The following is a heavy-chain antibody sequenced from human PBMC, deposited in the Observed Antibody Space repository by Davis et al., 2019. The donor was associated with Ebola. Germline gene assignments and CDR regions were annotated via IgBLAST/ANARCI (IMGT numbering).Heavy chain of an antibody. D-gene: IGHD2-2*01. CDR2: ISYDGSDE. Sequence: PGGSLRLSCAASGFTFSSYGMHWVRQAPGKGLEWVAVISYDGSDEYYADSVKGRFTISRDNSKNTLYLQMNSLRAEDTAVYYCATGWSVPAASVMDVWGQGTTVTVSS. CDR3: ATGWSVPAASVMDV. CDR1: GFTFSSYG. J-gene: IGHJ6*02. V-gene: IGHV3-30*03.